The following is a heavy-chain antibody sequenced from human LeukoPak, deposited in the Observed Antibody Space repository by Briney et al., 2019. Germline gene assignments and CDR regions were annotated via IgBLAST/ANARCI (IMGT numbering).Heavy chain of an antibody. CDR3: AREVGYSYGYGYFWFDP. CDR1: GGTFSSYA. D-gene: IGHD5-18*01. CDR2: IIPIFGTA. J-gene: IGHJ5*02. V-gene: IGHV1-69*05. Sequence: ASVKVSCKASGGTFSSYAISWVRQAPGQGLEWMGGIIPIFGTADYAQKFQGRVTITTDESTSTAYMELSSLRSEDTAVYYCAREVGYSYGYGYFWFDPWGQGTLVTVSS.